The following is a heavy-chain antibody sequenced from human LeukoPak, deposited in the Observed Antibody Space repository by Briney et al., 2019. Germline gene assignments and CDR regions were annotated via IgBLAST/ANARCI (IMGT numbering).Heavy chain of an antibody. CDR1: GGSISSYY. CDR3: ARASYRFSLADY. V-gene: IGHV4-39*07. J-gene: IGHJ4*02. CDR2: IYYSGST. D-gene: IGHD5-18*01. Sequence: SETLSLTCTVSGGSISSYYWGWIRQPPGKGLEWIGSIYYSGSTYYNPSLKSRVTISVDTSKNQFSLKLSSVTAADTAVYYCARASYRFSLADYWGQGTLVTVSS.